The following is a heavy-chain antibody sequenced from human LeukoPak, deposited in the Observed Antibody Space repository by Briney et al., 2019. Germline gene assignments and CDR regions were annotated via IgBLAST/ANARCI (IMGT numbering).Heavy chain of an antibody. CDR1: GFPFSDYY. CDR2: ISSSGSTI. Sequence: GGSLRLSCAASGFPFSDYYMSWIRQAPGKGLEWVSYISSSGSTIYYADSVKGRFTSSRDNAKNSLYLQMNSLRAEDTAVYYCARGGGFGYSYGSGDGMDVWGQGTTVTVSS. D-gene: IGHD5-18*01. J-gene: IGHJ6*02. V-gene: IGHV3-11*01. CDR3: ARGGGFGYSYGSGDGMDV.